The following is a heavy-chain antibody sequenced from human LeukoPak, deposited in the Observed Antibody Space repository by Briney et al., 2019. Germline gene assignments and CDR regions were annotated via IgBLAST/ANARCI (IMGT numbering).Heavy chain of an antibody. CDR2: ISYNSAYI. J-gene: IGHJ5*02. CDR1: GFTFTDYS. CDR3: ARDFNSNADWFEP. D-gene: IGHD2/OR15-2a*01. V-gene: IGHV3-21*01. Sequence: GGSLTLSREASGFTFTDYSMNWVRQAPGKGLEWVSSISYNSAYIYYADSVKGRFTVSRDNAKNSLYLQMSSLRAEDTAVYYCARDFNSNADWFEPSVQGALLTVSS.